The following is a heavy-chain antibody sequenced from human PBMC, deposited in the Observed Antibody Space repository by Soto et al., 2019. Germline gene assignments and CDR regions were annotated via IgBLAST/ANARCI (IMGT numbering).Heavy chain of an antibody. V-gene: IGHV3-30-3*01. D-gene: IGHD4-17*01. CDR3: ASEYGDYTGGAFDI. CDR2: ISYDGSNK. J-gene: IGHJ3*02. Sequence: PGGSLRLSCAASGFTFSSYAMHWVRQAPGKGLEWVAVISYDGSNKYYADSVKGRFTISRDNSKNTLYLQMNSLRAEDTAVYYCASEYGDYTGGAFDIWGQGTMVTVSS. CDR1: GFTFSSYA.